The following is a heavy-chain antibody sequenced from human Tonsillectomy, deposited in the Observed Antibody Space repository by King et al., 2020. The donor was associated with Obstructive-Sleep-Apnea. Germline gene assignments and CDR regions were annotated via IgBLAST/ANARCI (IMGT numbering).Heavy chain of an antibody. CDR3: ARDPLGGMDV. J-gene: IGHJ6*02. V-gene: IGHV4-31*03. Sequence: QLQESGPGLVKPSQTLSLSCTVSGGSISRGAYYWSWFREHPGYGLEWSGYIYNSGSTYANPSLKSRVTTSEDKSKNKFSLKLSSVTAADTAVYYCARDPLGGMDVWGQGTTVTVSS. D-gene: IGHD3-16*01. CDR2: IYNSGST. CDR1: GGSISRGAYY.